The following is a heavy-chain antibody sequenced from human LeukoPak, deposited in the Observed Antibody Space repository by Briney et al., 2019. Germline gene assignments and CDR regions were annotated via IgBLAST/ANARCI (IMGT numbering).Heavy chain of an antibody. CDR3: ASSASWDYYDQTLDY. D-gene: IGHD3-22*01. CDR2: IYYSGST. CDR1: GGSISSYY. V-gene: IGHV4-59*01. J-gene: IGHJ4*02. Sequence: SETLSLTCTVSGGSISSYYWSWIRQPPGKGLEWIGYIYYSGSTNYNPSLKSRVTISVDTSKNQFSLKLSSVTAADTAVYYCASSASWDYYDQTLDYWGQGTLVTVSS.